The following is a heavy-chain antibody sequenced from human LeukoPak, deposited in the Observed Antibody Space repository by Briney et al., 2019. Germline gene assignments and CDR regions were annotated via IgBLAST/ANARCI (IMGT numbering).Heavy chain of an antibody. J-gene: IGHJ4*02. CDR1: GGSISNYY. CDR2: ISYSGGT. CDR3: ARAGYSGLDY. D-gene: IGHD5-12*01. V-gene: IGHV4-59*08. Sequence: SETLSLTCTVSGGSISNYYWNWIRQPPGKGLEWVGHISYSGGTKYNPSLQSRVTISIDTSKNQFSLNLSSVTAADTAVYYCARAGYSGLDYWGQGTLVTVSS.